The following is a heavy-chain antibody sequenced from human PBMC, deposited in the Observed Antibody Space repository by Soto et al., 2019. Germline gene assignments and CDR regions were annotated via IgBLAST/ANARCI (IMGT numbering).Heavy chain of an antibody. Sequence: QVQLVQSGAEVRTPGASVKVSCKASGYTFTSYDINWVRQATGQGPEWMGWMNPDSGNTGYVQKFQGRVTMTRNTPISTAYMELSSLRSKDTAGYYCARSVGGSNVNFDYWGQGTLVTVSS. D-gene: IGHD3-10*01. CDR2: MNPDSGNT. J-gene: IGHJ4*02. V-gene: IGHV1-8*01. CDR1: GYTFTSYD. CDR3: ARSVGGSNVNFDY.